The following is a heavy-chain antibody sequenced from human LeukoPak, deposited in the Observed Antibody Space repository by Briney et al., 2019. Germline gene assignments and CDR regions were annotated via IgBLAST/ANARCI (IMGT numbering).Heavy chain of an antibody. CDR1: GYTFTRYG. D-gene: IGHD2-2*01. Sequence: ASVKVAFKASGYTFTRYGINWVRPAPGQGLAWMGWINAYNGNKKYAQKLQGRVTMTTDTSTSTAYMELRSLRSDDTAVYYCAALGYCSSTSRSNVVFDPWGQGTLVTVS. V-gene: IGHV1-18*01. CDR2: INAYNGNK. J-gene: IGHJ5*02. CDR3: AALGYCSSTSRSNVVFDP.